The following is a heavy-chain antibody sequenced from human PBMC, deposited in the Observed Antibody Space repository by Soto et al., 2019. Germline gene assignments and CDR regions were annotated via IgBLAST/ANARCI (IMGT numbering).Heavy chain of an antibody. CDR1: GFTFSSYA. D-gene: IGHD2-21*02. V-gene: IGHV3-23*01. CDR2: ISGSGGST. J-gene: IGHJ6*02. Sequence: PGGSLRLSCAASGFTFSSYAMSWVRQAPGKGLEWVSAISGSGGSTYYADSVKGRFTISRDNSKNTLYLQMNSLRAEDTAVYYCAKSVVTATDYYYYGMDVWGQGTTVTVSS. CDR3: AKSVVTATDYYYYGMDV.